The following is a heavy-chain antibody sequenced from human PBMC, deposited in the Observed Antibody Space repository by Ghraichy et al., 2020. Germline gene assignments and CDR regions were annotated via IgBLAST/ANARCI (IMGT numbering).Heavy chain of an antibody. CDR1: GFTFSSHI. CDR3: ARDGSSMNYYDSSVVHDFDY. V-gene: IGHV3-21*01. D-gene: IGHD3-22*01. CDR2: ISSSSYNI. J-gene: IGHJ4*02. Sequence: GESLNISCAASGFTFSSHIMNWVRQAPGKGLEWVSSISSSSYNIYYADSVEGRFTISRDNAKNSLFLQMNSLRAEDTAVYYCARDGSSMNYYDSSVVHDFDYWSQGTLVTVSS.